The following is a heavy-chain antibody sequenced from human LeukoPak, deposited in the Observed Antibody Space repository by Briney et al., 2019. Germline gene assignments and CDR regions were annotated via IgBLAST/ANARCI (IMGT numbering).Heavy chain of an antibody. Sequence: GGSLRLXCAASGFTFDGYGMRWVRQAPGKGLESVSGINWNGGSTGYADSVKGRFTISRDNAKNSLYLQVNSLRAEDTALYYCARSVAASRDYWGQGTLVTVSS. CDR1: GFTFDGYG. CDR3: ARSVAASRDY. J-gene: IGHJ4*02. CDR2: INWNGGST. V-gene: IGHV3-20*04. D-gene: IGHD2-15*01.